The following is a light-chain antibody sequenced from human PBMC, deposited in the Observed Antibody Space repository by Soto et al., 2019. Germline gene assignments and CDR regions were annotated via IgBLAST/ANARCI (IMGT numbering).Light chain of an antibody. J-gene: IGKJ5*01. V-gene: IGKV3-15*01. Sequence: EIVLTQSPATLSVSPGERATLSCRASQSISSLLAWYQQKPGQAPRLLIYGASTRATGIPATFSGSGSGTDFTLTISSLQSEDVAVYDCQQYYDWPITFGQGTRLEIK. CDR3: QQYYDWPIT. CDR2: GAS. CDR1: QSISSL.